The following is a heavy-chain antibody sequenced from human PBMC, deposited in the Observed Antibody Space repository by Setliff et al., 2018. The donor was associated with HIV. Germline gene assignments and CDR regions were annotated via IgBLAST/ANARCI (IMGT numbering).Heavy chain of an antibody. CDR1: GGPFTSYT. Sequence: GASVKVSCKASGGPFTSYTFAWVRQAPGQGLEWMGGIIPVIPLSKYAQKFQGRLTITTDTSASTAYMELSSLRSEDTAVYYCARTREIHYYCYMDVWGGGTTVTVSS. CDR3: ARTREIHYYCYMDV. J-gene: IGHJ6*03. V-gene: IGHV1-69*10. CDR2: IIPVIPLS.